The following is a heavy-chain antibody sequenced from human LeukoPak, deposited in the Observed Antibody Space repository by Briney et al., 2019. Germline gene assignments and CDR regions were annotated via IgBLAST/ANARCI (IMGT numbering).Heavy chain of an antibody. CDR3: ARAYYDFWSGYSVAWFDP. V-gene: IGHV4-61*02. CDR1: GGSISSGSYY. Sequence: PSETLSLTCTVSGGSISSGSYYWSWIRQPAGKGLEWIGRIYTSGSTNYNPSLKSRVTISVDTSKNQFSLKLSSVTAADTAVYYCARAYYDFWSGYSVAWFDPWGQGTLVTVSS. D-gene: IGHD3-3*01. CDR2: IYTSGST. J-gene: IGHJ5*02.